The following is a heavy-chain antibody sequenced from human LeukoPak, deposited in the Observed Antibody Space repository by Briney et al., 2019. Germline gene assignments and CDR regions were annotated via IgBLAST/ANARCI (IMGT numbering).Heavy chain of an antibody. Sequence: EASVTVSCKASGGTFSSYAISWVRQAPGQGLEWMGGIIPIFGTANYAQKFQGRVTITADESTSTAYMELSSLRSEDTAVYYCASTDNRYCSGGSCYYLVYWGQGTLVTVSS. CDR2: IIPIFGTA. D-gene: IGHD2-15*01. J-gene: IGHJ4*02. CDR1: GGTFSSYA. CDR3: ASTDNRYCSGGSCYYLVY. V-gene: IGHV1-69*13.